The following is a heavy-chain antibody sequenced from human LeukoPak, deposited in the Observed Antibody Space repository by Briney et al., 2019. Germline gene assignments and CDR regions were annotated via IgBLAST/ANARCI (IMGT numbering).Heavy chain of an antibody. CDR1: GGSISSYY. J-gene: IGHJ4*02. CDR3: AYSSGNSFFDY. CDR2: INHSGST. D-gene: IGHD4-23*01. V-gene: IGHV4-34*01. Sequence: SETLSLTCTVSGGSISSYYWSWIRQPPGKGLEWIGEINHSGSTNYNPSLKSRVTISVDTSKNQFSLKLSSVTAADTAVYYCAYSSGNSFFDYWGQGTLVTVSS.